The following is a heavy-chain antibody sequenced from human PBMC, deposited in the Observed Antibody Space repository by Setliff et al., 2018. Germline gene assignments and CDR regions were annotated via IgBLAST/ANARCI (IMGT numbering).Heavy chain of an antibody. J-gene: IGHJ4*02. Sequence: GESLKISCKGSGYSFSTCWIGWVRQMPGKGLEWVSAISGSGGNTYYADSVKGRFTISRDNSKNTLYLQMNSLRPEDTAVYYCAKDSLSGWSAVDYWGQGTLVTVSS. CDR1: GYSFSTCW. CDR3: AKDSLSGWSAVDY. CDR2: ISGSGGNT. V-gene: IGHV3-23*01. D-gene: IGHD6-19*01.